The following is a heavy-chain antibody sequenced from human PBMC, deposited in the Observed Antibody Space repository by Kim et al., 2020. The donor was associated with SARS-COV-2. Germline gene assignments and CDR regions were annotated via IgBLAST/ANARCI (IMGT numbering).Heavy chain of an antibody. CDR3: ARGRGYSGYAEY. J-gene: IGHJ4*02. V-gene: IGHV4-34*01. CDR2: INHSGST. Sequence: SETLSLTCAVYGGSFSGYYWSWIRQPPGKGLEWIGEINHSGSTNYNPSLKSRVTISVDTSKNQFSLKLSSVTAADTAVYYCARGRGYSGYAEYWGQGTLVTVSS. CDR1: GGSFSGYY. D-gene: IGHD5-12*01.